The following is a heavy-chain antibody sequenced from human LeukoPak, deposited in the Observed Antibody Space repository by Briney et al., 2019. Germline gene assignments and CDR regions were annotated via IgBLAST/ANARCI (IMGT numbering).Heavy chain of an antibody. D-gene: IGHD1-26*01. CDR2: INHSGST. Sequence: SETLSLTCAVYGESFSGYHWSWIRQPPGKGLEWIGEINHSGSTNYNPSLKSRVTISVDTSKNQFSLKLSSVTAADTAVYYCARGLVGANDYWGQGTLVTVSS. V-gene: IGHV4-34*01. CDR3: ARGLVGANDY. CDR1: GESFSGYH. J-gene: IGHJ4*02.